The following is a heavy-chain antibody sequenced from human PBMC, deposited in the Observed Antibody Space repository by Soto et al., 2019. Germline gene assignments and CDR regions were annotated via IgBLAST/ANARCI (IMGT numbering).Heavy chain of an antibody. CDR3: ARDSVSGLYCSSTSCSHYGMDV. D-gene: IGHD2-2*01. J-gene: IGHJ6*02. Sequence: ASVKVSCKASGYTLTGYYMHWVRQAPGQGLEWMGWINPNSGGTNYAQKFQGRVTMTRDTSISTAYMELSRLRSDDTAVYYCARDSVSGLYCSSTSCSHYGMDVWGQGTTITVSS. V-gene: IGHV1-2*02. CDR1: GYTLTGYY. CDR2: INPNSGGT.